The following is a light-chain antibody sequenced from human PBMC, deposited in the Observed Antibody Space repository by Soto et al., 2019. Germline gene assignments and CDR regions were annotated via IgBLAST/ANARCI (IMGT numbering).Light chain of an antibody. V-gene: IGKV3-11*01. CDR3: QQPYT. CDR1: QSVSSY. CDR2: DAS. J-gene: IGKJ2*01. Sequence: EIVLTQSTATLSLSPGERATLSCRASQSVSSYLAWYQQKPGQAPRLLIYDASNRATGIPARFSGSGSGTAFTLTISSLEPEDFAVYYCQQPYTFGQGTKLEIK.